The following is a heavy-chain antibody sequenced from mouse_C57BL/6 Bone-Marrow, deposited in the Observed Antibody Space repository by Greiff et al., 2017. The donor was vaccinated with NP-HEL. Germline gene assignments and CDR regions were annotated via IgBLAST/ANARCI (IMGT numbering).Heavy chain of an antibody. CDR1: GYAFSSSW. V-gene: IGHV1-82*01. J-gene: IGHJ3*01. CDR3: ASDGYYGPWFAY. D-gene: IGHD2-3*01. Sequence: VQLQQSGPELVKPGASVKISCKASGYAFSSSWMNWVKQRPGKGLEWIGRIYPGDGDTNYNGKFKGKATLTADKSSSTAYMQLSSLTSADSAVYFCASDGYYGPWFAYWGQGTLVTVSA. CDR2: IYPGDGDT.